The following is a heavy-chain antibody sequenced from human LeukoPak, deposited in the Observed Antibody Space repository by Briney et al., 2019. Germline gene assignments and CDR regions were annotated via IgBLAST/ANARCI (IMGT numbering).Heavy chain of an antibody. CDR1: GYTFTSYY. CDR3: AREYYYDSSGYLRSYGY. D-gene: IGHD3-22*01. V-gene: IGHV1-46*01. CDR2: INPSGGST. Sequence: GASVKVSCKASGYTFTSYYMHWVRQAPGQGLEWMGIINPSGGSTSYAQKFQGRVTMTRDTSTSTVYMELSSLRSEDTAVYYCAREYYYDSSGYLRSYGYWGQGTLVTVSS. J-gene: IGHJ4*02.